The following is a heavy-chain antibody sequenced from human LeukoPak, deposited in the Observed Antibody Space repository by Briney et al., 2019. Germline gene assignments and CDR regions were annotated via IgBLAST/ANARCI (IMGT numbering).Heavy chain of an antibody. D-gene: IGHD1-26*01. Sequence: GGSLRLSCAASGFTLSNAWMNWVRQAPGKGLEWVAVISYDGNNKYYADSVKGRFTISRDNSKNTLYLQMNSLRPEDTAVYYCARSRRRELLGTYFDYWGQGTLVTVSS. CDR1: GFTLSNAW. CDR2: ISYDGNNK. V-gene: IGHV3-30*03. CDR3: ARSRRRELLGTYFDY. J-gene: IGHJ4*02.